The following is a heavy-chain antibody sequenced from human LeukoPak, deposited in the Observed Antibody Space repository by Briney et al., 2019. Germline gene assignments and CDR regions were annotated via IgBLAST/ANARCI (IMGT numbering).Heavy chain of an antibody. CDR2: ISFDGHNE. Sequence: PGASLRLSCAASGFTFSHFGMHWVRQAPGKGLEWLALISFDGHNEYYADSVKGRFTISRDNSHNTLYLHMTSLTPDDPAVYYCPKAYFDTSAYHLFFFDSWGQGTPVIVSS. CDR1: GFTFSHFG. J-gene: IGHJ4*02. CDR3: PKAYFDTSAYHLFFFDS. V-gene: IGHV3-30*18. D-gene: IGHD3-22*01.